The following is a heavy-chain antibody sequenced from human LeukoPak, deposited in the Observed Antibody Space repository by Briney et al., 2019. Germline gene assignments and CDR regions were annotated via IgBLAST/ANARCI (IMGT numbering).Heavy chain of an antibody. CDR3: AKDKASGWFDP. D-gene: IGHD6-25*01. J-gene: IGHJ5*02. Sequence: PGSSLRLSCAASGFTFSDSGMHWVRQPPGRGLEWVAVISHDGSGKHSMDSVRGRFTISRDNSKSTLYLQMSSLRSEDAAVYYCAKDKASGWFDPWGQGTLVIVSS. V-gene: IGHV3-30*18. CDR1: GFTFSDSG. CDR2: ISHDGSGK.